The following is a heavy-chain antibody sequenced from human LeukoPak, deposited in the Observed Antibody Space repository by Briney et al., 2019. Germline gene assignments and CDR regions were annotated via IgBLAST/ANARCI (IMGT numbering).Heavy chain of an antibody. D-gene: IGHD2-21*02. CDR1: GYTLTNYG. CDR2: INTNTGNP. J-gene: IGHJ6*02. V-gene: IGHV7-4-1*02. Sequence: GASVKVSCKASGYTLTNYGMSWVRQAPGQGLEWMGWINTNTGNPKSAQGFTERFVFSLDASVSTAYLQISSLKAEDTAVYYCARSYGAFEGDTYYYSGMDVWGQGTTVTVSS. CDR3: ARSYGAFEGDTYYYSGMDV.